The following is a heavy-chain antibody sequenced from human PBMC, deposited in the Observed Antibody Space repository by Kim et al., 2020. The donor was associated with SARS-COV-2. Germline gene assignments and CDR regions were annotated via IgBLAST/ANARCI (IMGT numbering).Heavy chain of an antibody. CDR3: ARAGYSSGQYYFDY. J-gene: IGHJ4*02. D-gene: IGHD6-19*01. V-gene: IGHV1-69*01. Sequence: AQKLQGRGTITADESTSTAYMELSRLRSEDTAVYYCARAGYSSGQYYFDYWGQGTLVTVSS.